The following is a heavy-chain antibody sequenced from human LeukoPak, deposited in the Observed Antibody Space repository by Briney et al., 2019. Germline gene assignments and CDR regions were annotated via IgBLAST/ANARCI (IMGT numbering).Heavy chain of an antibody. CDR3: ARGGKLRYFASGWFDP. J-gene: IGHJ5*02. D-gene: IGHD3-9*01. V-gene: IGHV1-2*02. CDR2: INPNSGGT. Sequence: ASVKVSCKASGYTFTGYYMHWVRQAPGQGLEWMGWINPNSGGTNYAQKFQGRVTMTRDTSISTAYMELSRLRSDDTAVYYCARGGKLRYFASGWFDPWGQGTLVTVSS. CDR1: GYTFTGYY.